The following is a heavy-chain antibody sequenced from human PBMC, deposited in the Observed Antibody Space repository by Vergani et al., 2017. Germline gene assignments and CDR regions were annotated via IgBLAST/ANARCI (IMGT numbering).Heavy chain of an antibody. D-gene: IGHD2-15*01. J-gene: IGHJ5*02. CDR1: GYSISGGYY. CDR2: IYHSGVT. Sequence: QVQLQESGPGVVRPSGTLSLKCSVSGYSISGGYYWAWLRPTPGKGLDWIGQIYHSGVTHYNPSFKRRVTMSVAASKHQFTLELDSVTAADTAIYFCTRTPPANDAPAWFAAWGRGIRVTVSS. CDR3: TRTPPANDAPAWFAA. V-gene: IGHV4-38-2*02.